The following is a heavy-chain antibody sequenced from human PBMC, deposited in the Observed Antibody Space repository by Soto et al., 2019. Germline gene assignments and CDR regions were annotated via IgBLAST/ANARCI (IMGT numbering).Heavy chain of an antibody. V-gene: IGHV1-3*01. CDR2: INAGNGAT. J-gene: IGHJ4*02. CDR3: ARGSAAAGPYYFDY. D-gene: IGHD6-13*01. CDR1: GYTFTTYA. Sequence: ASVKVSCKASGYTFTTYAMHWVRQAPGQRLEWMGWINAGNGATKHSQDFQDRVTIARDTSANTAFMELSSLTSEDTAVYYCARGSAAAGPYYFDYWAQGTLVTVSS.